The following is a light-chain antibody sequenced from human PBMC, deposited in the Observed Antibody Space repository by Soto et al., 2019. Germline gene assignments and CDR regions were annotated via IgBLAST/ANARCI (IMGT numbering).Light chain of an antibody. J-gene: IGLJ2*01. CDR1: SSDIGTYNL. Sequence: QSALTQPASVSGSPGQSITISCTGTSSDIGTYNLVSWYQHYPGKAPKLMIYEGIKRPSGVSNRFSGSKSGNTAFLTISGLQADDEADYYCYSYAGSRTFVVIGGGTKVTVL. CDR2: EGI. CDR3: YSYAGSRTFVV. V-gene: IGLV2-23*03.